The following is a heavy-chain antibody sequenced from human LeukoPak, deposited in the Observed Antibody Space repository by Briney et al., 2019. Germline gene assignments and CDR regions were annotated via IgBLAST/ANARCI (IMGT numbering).Heavy chain of an antibody. V-gene: IGHV1-18*01. J-gene: IGHJ6*02. CDR2: ISAYNGNT. CDR3: ARARGHIVVVTARYYYGMDV. D-gene: IGHD2-21*02. Sequence: GASVKVSCKASGYTFTSYGISWVRQAPGQGLEWMGWISAYNGNTNYAQKLQGRVTMTTDTSTSTAYMELRSLRSDDTAVYYCARARGHIVVVTARYYYGMDVWGQGTTVTVSS. CDR1: GYTFTSYG.